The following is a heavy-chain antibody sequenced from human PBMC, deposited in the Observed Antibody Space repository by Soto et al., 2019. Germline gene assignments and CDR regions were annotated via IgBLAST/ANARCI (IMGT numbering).Heavy chain of an antibody. D-gene: IGHD6-19*01. J-gene: IGHJ4*02. V-gene: IGHV3-30*18. Sequence: QVQLVESGGGVVQPARPLRLSCATSGFTFSDFGMHWVRQAPGKGLEWVAAISADGSDKYYLGSVQVRFTISRDNTKNALYLQLNSLRTEDTAVYYCAKGTAVARQHFANWGQGTLVTVSS. CDR2: ISADGSDK. CDR3: AKGTAVARQHFAN. CDR1: GFTFSDFG.